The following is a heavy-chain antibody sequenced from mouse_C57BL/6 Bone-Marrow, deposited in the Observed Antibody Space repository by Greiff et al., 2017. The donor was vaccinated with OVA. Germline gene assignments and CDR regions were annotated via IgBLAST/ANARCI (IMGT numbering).Heavy chain of an antibody. CDR3: AGGTWYAY. D-gene: IGHD3-3*01. Sequence: QVQLQQPGAELVKPGASVKMSCKASGYTFTSYWITWVKQRPGPGLEWIGDIYPGSGSTNYNEKFKGKATLTADKSSSTAYMQLRSLTSEVSAVYYCAGGTWYAYWGQGTLVTVSA. CDR1: GYTFTSYW. V-gene: IGHV1-55*01. CDR2: IYPGSGST. J-gene: IGHJ3*01.